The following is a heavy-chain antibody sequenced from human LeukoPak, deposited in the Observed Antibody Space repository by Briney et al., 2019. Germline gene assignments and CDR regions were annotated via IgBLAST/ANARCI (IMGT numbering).Heavy chain of an antibody. CDR1: GYTFTSYG. CDR3: ARGGTFWSGYYTLSNFDY. CDR2: ISAYNGNT. Sequence: GASVKVSCKASGYTFTSYGISWVRQAPGQGLEWMGWISAYNGNTNYAQKLQGRVTMTTDTSTSTAYMELRSLRSDDTAVYYCARGGTFWSGYYTLSNFDYWGQGTLVTVSS. J-gene: IGHJ4*02. V-gene: IGHV1-18*01. D-gene: IGHD3-3*01.